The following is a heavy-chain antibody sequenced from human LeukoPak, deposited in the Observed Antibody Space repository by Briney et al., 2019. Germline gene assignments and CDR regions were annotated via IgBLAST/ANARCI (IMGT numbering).Heavy chain of an antibody. CDR3: AIGGYSSSWYVFDY. CDR1: GFTFSDYY. J-gene: IGHJ4*02. D-gene: IGHD6-13*01. CDR2: ISSSGSTI. Sequence: GGSLRLSCAASGFTFSDYYMSWIRQAPGKGLEWVSYISSSGSTIYYADSVKGRFTISRDNAKNSPYLQMNSLRAEDTAVYYCAIGGYSSSWYVFDYWGQGTLVTVSS. V-gene: IGHV3-11*01.